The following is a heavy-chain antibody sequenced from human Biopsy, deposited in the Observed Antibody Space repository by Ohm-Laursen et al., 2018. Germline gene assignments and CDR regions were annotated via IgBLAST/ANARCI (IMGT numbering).Heavy chain of an antibody. CDR3: ARGANPFHY. CDR2: MSRSGDTI. J-gene: IGHJ4*02. CDR1: GFPFSDYY. Sequence: RLSCVASGFPFSDYYMRWIRQAPGKGLEWVSYMSRSGDTIYYADSVKGRFTISRDNAKNSLYLQMNSLRADDTAVYYCARGANPFHYWGRGTLVTVSS. V-gene: IGHV3-11*04. D-gene: IGHD4/OR15-4a*01.